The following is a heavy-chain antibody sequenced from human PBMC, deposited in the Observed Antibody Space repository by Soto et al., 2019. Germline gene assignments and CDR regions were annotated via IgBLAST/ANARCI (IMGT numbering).Heavy chain of an antibody. Sequence: LSETLSLTCTVSGGSISSGGYYWSLIRQHPGKGLEWIGYIYYSGSTYYNPSLKSRVTISVDTSKNQFSLKLSSVTAADTAVYYCARVDTWIQLWTNYYYYYMDVWGKGTTVTVSS. CDR2: IYYSGST. D-gene: IGHD5-18*01. J-gene: IGHJ6*03. CDR3: ARVDTWIQLWTNYYYYYMDV. V-gene: IGHV4-31*03. CDR1: GGSISSGGYY.